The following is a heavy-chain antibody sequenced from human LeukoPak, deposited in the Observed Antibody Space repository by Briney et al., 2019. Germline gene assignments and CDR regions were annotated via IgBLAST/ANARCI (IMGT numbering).Heavy chain of an antibody. J-gene: IGHJ6*03. CDR1: GGTFSSYA. D-gene: IGHD5-18*01. Sequence: GASVKVSCKASGGTFSSYAISWVRQAPGQGLEWMGGIIPIFGTANYAQKFQGRVTITADKSTSTAYMELSSLRSEDTAVYYCARGSGGYSYGYDYQYYYYMDVWGKGTTVTVSS. V-gene: IGHV1-69*06. CDR2: IIPIFGTA. CDR3: ARGSGGYSYGYDYQYYYYMDV.